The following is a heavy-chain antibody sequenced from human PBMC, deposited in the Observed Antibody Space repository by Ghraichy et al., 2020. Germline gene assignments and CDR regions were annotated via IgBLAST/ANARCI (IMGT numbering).Heavy chain of an antibody. CDR1: GFTFDDYA. J-gene: IGHJ4*02. Sequence: GGSLRLSCAASGFTFDDYAMHWVRQAPGKGLEWVSGISWNSGSIGYADSVKGRFTISRDNAKNSLYLQMNSLRAEDMALYYCAKGGVDVDNYFDYWGQGTLVTVSS. CDR2: ISWNSGSI. CDR3: AKGGVDVDNYFDY. V-gene: IGHV3-9*03. D-gene: IGHD2-15*01.